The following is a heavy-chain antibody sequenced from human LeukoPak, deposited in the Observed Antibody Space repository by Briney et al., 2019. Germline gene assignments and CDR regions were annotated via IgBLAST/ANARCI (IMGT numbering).Heavy chain of an antibody. CDR1: GFTFSSYA. V-gene: IGHV3-23*01. Sequence: PGGSLRLSCAASGFTFSSYAMGWVRQAPGKGLEWVSAISGSGGSTYYADSVKGRFTISRDNSKNTLYLQMNSLRAEDTAVYYRAKGEVHNYYDILTGYRYFDYWGQGTLVTVSS. CDR2: ISGSGGST. J-gene: IGHJ4*02. CDR3: AKGEVHNYYDILTGYRYFDY. D-gene: IGHD3-9*01.